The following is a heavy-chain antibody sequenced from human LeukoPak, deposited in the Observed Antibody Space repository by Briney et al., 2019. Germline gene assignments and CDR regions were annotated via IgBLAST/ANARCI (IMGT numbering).Heavy chain of an antibody. J-gene: IGHJ4*02. D-gene: IGHD6-19*01. CDR1: GFPFSSHG. CDR3: ARGIAVAGTSGGDY. V-gene: IGHV3-7*01. Sequence: PGGSLRLSCAGSGFPFSSHGMNWARQAPGKGLEWVANIKQDGSEKYYVDSVKGRFTISRDNAKNSLYLQMNSLRAEDTAVYYCARGIAVAGTSGGDYWGQGTLVTVSS. CDR2: IKQDGSEK.